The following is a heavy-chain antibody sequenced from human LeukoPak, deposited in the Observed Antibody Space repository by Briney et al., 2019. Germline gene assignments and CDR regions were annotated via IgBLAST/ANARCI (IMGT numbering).Heavy chain of an antibody. V-gene: IGHV4-59*12. D-gene: IGHD3-22*01. J-gene: IGHJ3*02. Sequence: SETLSLTCTVSGGSISTYFWSWIRQPPGGGLEWIGHIYYSGRTNYNPPLKSRVTISVDTSKNQLSLKLSSVTAADTAVYYCARDTYYYDSGGYDDAFDIWGPGTTVTVSS. CDR2: IYYSGRT. CDR1: GGSISTYF. CDR3: ARDTYYYDSGGYDDAFDI.